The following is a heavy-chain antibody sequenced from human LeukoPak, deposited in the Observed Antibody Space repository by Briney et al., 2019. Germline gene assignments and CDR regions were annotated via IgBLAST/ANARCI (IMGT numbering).Heavy chain of an antibody. D-gene: IGHD2-2*01. CDR1: GFTFSSYG. Sequence: GGSLRLSCAASGFTFSSYGMHWVRQAPGKGLEWVAFIRYDGSNKYYADSVKGRFTISRDNSKNTLYLQMNSLRAEDTAVYYCAKSPYCSSTSCFPYYFDHWGQGTLVTVSS. J-gene: IGHJ4*02. V-gene: IGHV3-30*02. CDR2: IRYDGSNK. CDR3: AKSPYCSSTSCFPYYFDH.